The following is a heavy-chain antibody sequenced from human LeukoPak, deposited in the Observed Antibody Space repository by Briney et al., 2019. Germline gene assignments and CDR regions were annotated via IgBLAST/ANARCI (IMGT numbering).Heavy chain of an antibody. Sequence: GASVKVSCKASGGTFSSYAISWVRQAPGQGLEWMGWINPNSGGTNYAQKFQGRVTMTRDTSISTAYMELSRLRSDDTAVYYCARRYCTNGVCYTADYWGQGTLVTASS. J-gene: IGHJ4*02. D-gene: IGHD2-8*01. V-gene: IGHV1-2*02. CDR2: INPNSGGT. CDR1: GGTFSSYA. CDR3: ARRYCTNGVCYTADY.